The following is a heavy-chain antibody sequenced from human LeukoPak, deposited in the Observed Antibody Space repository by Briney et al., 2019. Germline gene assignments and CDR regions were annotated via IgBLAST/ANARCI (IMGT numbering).Heavy chain of an antibody. Sequence: GGSLRLSCAASGFTFSSYSMNWVRQAPGKGLEWVSSISSSSSYIYYADSVKGRFTTSRDNARNSLFLQMNGLRPEDTAVYYCARPAYTAAYDLWGQGTMVTVSS. J-gene: IGHJ3*01. CDR2: ISSSSSYI. V-gene: IGHV3-21*06. D-gene: IGHD3-16*01. CDR3: ARPAYTAAYDL. CDR1: GFTFSSYS.